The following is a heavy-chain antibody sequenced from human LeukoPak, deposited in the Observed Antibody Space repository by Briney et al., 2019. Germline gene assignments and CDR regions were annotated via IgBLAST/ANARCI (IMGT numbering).Heavy chain of an antibody. Sequence: SVKVSCKASGGTFSSYAISWVRQAPGQGLEWMGRIIPIFGTANYAQKFQGRVTITTDESTSTAHMELSSLRSEDTAVYYCASEVHRYCSGGSCYFNDWGQGTLVTVSS. CDR1: GGTFSSYA. CDR2: IIPIFGTA. CDR3: ASEVHRYCSGGSCYFND. J-gene: IGHJ4*02. V-gene: IGHV1-69*05. D-gene: IGHD2-15*01.